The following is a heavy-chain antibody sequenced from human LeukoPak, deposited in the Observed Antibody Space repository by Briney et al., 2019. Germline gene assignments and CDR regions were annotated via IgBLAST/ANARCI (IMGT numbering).Heavy chain of an antibody. CDR1: GFPFYDYA. D-gene: IGHD3-10*02. CDR3: AELGITMIGGV. Sequence: PGGSLRLSCAASGFPFYDYAMHWVRQAPGKGLEWVSGISWNSGSIGYADSVKGRFTISRDNAKNSLYLQMNSLRAEDTAVYCCAELGITMIGGVWGKGTTVTISS. J-gene: IGHJ6*04. CDR2: ISWNSGSI. V-gene: IGHV3-9*01.